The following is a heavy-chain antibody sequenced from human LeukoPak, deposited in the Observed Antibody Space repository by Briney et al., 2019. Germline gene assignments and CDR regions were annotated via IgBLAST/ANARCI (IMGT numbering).Heavy chain of an antibody. V-gene: IGHV1-18*01. CDR2: ISGYDGNT. CDR1: GYTFTSFL. CDR3: ARTGAATIIDY. D-gene: IGHD5-12*01. J-gene: IGHJ4*02. Sequence: ASVKVSCKASGYTFTSFLISWVRQAPGQGLEWMGWISGYDGNTKYAQRFQGRVTMTTDTSTSTAYMELRSLRSDDTAVYYCARTGAATIIDYWGQGTLVTVSS.